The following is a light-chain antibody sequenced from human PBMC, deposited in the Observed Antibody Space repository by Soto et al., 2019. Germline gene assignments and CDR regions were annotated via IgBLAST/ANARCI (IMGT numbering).Light chain of an antibody. CDR1: QSVSSSY. Sequence: EIVLTQSPGTLSLSPGERATLSFRASQSVSSSYLAWYQQKLGQAPRLLIYGASSRATGIPDRFSGSGSGTDFTLTISRLEPEDFAVYYCQQYDSSPLTFGGGTKVEIK. V-gene: IGKV3-20*01. J-gene: IGKJ4*01. CDR3: QQYDSSPLT. CDR2: GAS.